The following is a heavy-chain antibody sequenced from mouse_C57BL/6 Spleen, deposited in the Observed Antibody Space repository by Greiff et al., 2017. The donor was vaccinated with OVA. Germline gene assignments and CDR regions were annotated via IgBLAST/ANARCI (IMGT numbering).Heavy chain of an antibody. CDR1: GYSITSGYD. Sequence: EVQLVESGPGMVKPSQSLSLTCTVTGYSITSGYDWHWIRHFPGNKLEWMGYISYSGSTNYNPSLKSRISITHDTSKNHFFLKLNSVTTEDTATYYCAREGYHYYAMDYWGQGTSVTVSS. J-gene: IGHJ4*01. CDR2: ISYSGST. V-gene: IGHV3-1*01. D-gene: IGHD3-1*01. CDR3: AREGYHYYAMDY.